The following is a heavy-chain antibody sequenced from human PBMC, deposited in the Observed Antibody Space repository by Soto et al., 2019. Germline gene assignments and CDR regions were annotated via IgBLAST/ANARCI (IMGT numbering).Heavy chain of an antibody. D-gene: IGHD5-12*01. Sequence: SETLSLTCAVYGGSFSGYYWSWIRQPPGKGLEWIGEINHSGSTNYNPSLKSRVTISVDTPKNQFSLKLSSVTAADTAVYYCARDTDEYSGYDFGGQGTLVTVSS. J-gene: IGHJ4*02. V-gene: IGHV4-34*01. CDR2: INHSGST. CDR3: ARDTDEYSGYDF. CDR1: GGSFSGYY.